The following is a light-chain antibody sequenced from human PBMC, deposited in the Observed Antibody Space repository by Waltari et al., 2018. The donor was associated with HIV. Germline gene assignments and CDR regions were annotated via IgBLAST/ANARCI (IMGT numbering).Light chain of an antibody. V-gene: IGLV6-57*03. J-gene: IGLJ3*02. CDR1: SGSIASNY. CDR2: DHN. Sequence: NFILTQPHSVSESPGRTVTISCTRSSGSIASNYVQWYQQRPGSAPTGVIYDHNHCASGVPDRFSGSIDSSSNSASLTISGLKTEDEADDYCQSSYSDNQVFGGGTKLTVL. CDR3: QSSYSDNQV.